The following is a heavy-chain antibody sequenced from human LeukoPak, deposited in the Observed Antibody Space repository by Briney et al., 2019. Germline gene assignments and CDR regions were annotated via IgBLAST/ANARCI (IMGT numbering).Heavy chain of an antibody. Sequence: SVKVSCKASGGTFSSYAISWVRQAPGQGLEWMGGIIPIFGTANYAQKFQGRVTITADKSTSTAYMELRSLRSDDTAVYYCARGNTGYLDWFDPWGQGTLVTVSS. D-gene: IGHD6-13*01. V-gene: IGHV1-69*06. CDR1: GGTFSSYA. J-gene: IGHJ5*02. CDR2: IIPIFGTA. CDR3: ARGNTGYLDWFDP.